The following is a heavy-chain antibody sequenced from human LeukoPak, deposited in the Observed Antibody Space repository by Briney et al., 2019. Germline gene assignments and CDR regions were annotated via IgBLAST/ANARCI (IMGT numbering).Heavy chain of an antibody. CDR1: GDSITSGGYY. J-gene: IGHJ4*02. CDR3: ARDVLR. V-gene: IGHV4-31*03. CDR2: IYKTGST. Sequence: PSQTLSLTCTVSGDSITSGGYYWSSIRQRPGKGLEWIGYIYKTGSTYYNPSLKSRVTMSVDTSRNQFSLKVNSVTAADTAVYYCARDVLRWGQGTLVTVSS.